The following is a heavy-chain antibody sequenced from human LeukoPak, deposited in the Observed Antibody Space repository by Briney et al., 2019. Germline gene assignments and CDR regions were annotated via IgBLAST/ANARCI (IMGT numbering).Heavy chain of an antibody. V-gene: IGHV4-59*01. D-gene: IGHD6-25*01. J-gene: IGHJ4*02. CDR3: AGRAARFFDY. Sequence: SETLSLTCTVSGDSLNSYYWTWIRQPPGEGLQWIGYIFYSGSSNYNASLRSRVAISVDTSKNQFSLKLTSVPAADTAVYYCAGRAARFFDYXGQGILVTVSS. CDR1: GDSLNSYY. CDR2: IFYSGSS.